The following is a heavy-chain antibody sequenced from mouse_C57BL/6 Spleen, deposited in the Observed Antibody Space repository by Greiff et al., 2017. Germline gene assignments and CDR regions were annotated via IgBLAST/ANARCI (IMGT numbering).Heavy chain of an antibody. J-gene: IGHJ4*01. Sequence: LVESGAELVKPGASVKMSCKASGYTFTTYPIEWMKQNHGKSLEWIGNFHPYNDDTKYNEKFKGKATLTVEKSSSTVYLELSRLTSDDSAVYYCARGDGSPHYYAMDYWGQGTSVTVSS. D-gene: IGHD1-1*01. CDR2: FHPYNDDT. CDR1: GYTFTTYP. CDR3: ARGDGSPHYYAMDY. V-gene: IGHV1-47*01.